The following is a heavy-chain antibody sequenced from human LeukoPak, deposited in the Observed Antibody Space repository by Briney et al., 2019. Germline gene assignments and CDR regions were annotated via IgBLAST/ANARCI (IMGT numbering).Heavy chain of an antibody. J-gene: IGHJ4*02. Sequence: SETLSLTCTVSGGSISSSSYYWGWIRQPPGEGLEWIRSIYYSGGTYYNPSLKSRVTISVDTSKNQFSLKLSSVTAADTAVYYCARHVTNLLTTVAADWGQGTLVTVSS. CDR2: IYYSGGT. V-gene: IGHV4-39*01. D-gene: IGHD4-11*01. CDR1: GGSISSSSYY. CDR3: ARHVTNLLTTVAAD.